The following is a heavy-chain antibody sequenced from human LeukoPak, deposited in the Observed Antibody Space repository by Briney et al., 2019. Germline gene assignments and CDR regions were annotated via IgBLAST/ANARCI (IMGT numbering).Heavy chain of an antibody. J-gene: IGHJ6*02. CDR3: ARAGSNYYYGMDV. V-gene: IGHV1-8*01. Sequence: ASVKVSCKASGYTFTSYDINWGRQATGQGLEWMGWMNPNSGNPGYAQRFQGRVTMTRNNSISTAYMALSSLRSEDTAGYYCARAGSNYYYGMDVWGQGTTVTVSS. CDR2: MNPNSGNP. D-gene: IGHD1-14*01. CDR1: GYTFTSYD.